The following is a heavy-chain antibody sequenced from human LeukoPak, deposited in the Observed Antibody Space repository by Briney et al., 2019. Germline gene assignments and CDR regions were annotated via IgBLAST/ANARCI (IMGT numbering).Heavy chain of an antibody. CDR2: IYYSGST. Sequence: SETLSLTCAVYGGSFSGYYWSWIRQPPGKGLEWIGYIYYSGSTNYNPSLKSRVTISVDTSKNQFSLKLSSVIAADTAVYYCARGDYYDSSGYYYFDYWGQGTLVTVSS. J-gene: IGHJ4*02. CDR3: ARGDYYDSSGYYYFDY. D-gene: IGHD3-22*01. V-gene: IGHV4-59*01. CDR1: GGSFSGYY.